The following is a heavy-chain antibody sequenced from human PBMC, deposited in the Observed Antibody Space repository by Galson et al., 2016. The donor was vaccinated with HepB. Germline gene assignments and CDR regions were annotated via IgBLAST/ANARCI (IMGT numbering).Heavy chain of an antibody. CDR1: GFTFKDYA. Sequence: SLRLSCAASGFTFKDYAMHWVRQAPGKGLEWVSGIGWNSGNIGYADSVKGRFTVSRDNAKKSLYLQMDSLRAEDTALYYCAKGQTGTRYGMGVWGKGTTVTVSS. CDR3: AKGQTGTRYGMGV. J-gene: IGHJ6*04. CDR2: IGWNSGNI. D-gene: IGHD1-1*01. V-gene: IGHV3-9*01.